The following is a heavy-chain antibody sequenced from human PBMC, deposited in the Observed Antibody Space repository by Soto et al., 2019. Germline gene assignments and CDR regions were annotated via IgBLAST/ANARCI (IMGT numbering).Heavy chain of an antibody. CDR3: ARVGCSSTSCYDYYYYGMDV. CDR1: GGTFSSYA. V-gene: IGHV1-69*06. CDR2: IIPIFGTA. Sequence: GASVKLSCKASGGTFSSYAISWVRQAPGQGLEWMGGIIPIFGTANYAQKFQGRVTITADKSTSTAYMELSSLRSEDTAVYYCARVGCSSTSCYDYYYYGMDVWGQGTTVTVSS. J-gene: IGHJ6*02. D-gene: IGHD2-2*01.